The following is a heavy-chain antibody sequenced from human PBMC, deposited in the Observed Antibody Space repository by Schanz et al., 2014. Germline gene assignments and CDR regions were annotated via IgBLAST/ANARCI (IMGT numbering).Heavy chain of an antibody. CDR3: AFDRDDAYDI. V-gene: IGHV1-18*01. D-gene: IGHD3-9*01. Sequence: QVQLVQSGSELKKPGASVNISCKASGYTFTTYALNWVRQAPGQGLEWMGWIGGSDGNTNFAQKFQGRVTMTTDTSTSTVYMELRSLTSDDSAVYYCAFDRDDAYDIWGQGTTVTVSS. CDR1: GYTFTTYA. CDR2: IGGSDGNT. J-gene: IGHJ3*02.